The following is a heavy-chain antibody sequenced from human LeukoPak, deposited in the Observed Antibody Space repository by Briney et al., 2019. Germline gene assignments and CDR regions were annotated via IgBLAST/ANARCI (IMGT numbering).Heavy chain of an antibody. J-gene: IGHJ5*02. CDR1: GYTFTGYY. Sequence: ASVKVSCKASGYTFTGYYMHWVRQAPGQGLEWMGWINPNSGGTNYAQKFQGRATMTRDTSISTAYMELSRLRSDDTAVYYCARSLYGDPNWFDPWGQGTLVTVSS. CDR2: INPNSGGT. V-gene: IGHV1-2*02. CDR3: ARSLYGDPNWFDP. D-gene: IGHD4-17*01.